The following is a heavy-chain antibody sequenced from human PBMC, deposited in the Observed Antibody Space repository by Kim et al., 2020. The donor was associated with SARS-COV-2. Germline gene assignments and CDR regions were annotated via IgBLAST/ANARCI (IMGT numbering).Heavy chain of an antibody. CDR2: ISHDGSNK. V-gene: IGHV3-30*18. CDR3: AKAVHYYDSSGYYYYYYGMDV. CDR1: GFTFSSYG. D-gene: IGHD3-22*01. Sequence: GGSLRLSCAASGFTFSSYGMHWVRQAPGKGLEWVAVISHDGSNKYYADSVKGRFTISRDNSKNTLYLQMNSLRAEDTAVYYCAKAVHYYDSSGYYYYYYGMDVWGQGTTVTVSS. J-gene: IGHJ6*02.